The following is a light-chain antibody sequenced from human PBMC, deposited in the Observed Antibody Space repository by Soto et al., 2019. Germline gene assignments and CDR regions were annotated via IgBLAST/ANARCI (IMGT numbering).Light chain of an antibody. V-gene: IGKV1-5*01. Sequence: DIQMTQSPSSLSASVGDRVTITCWASQSVSSSLARYQQKPGKAPKLLIYGASSLESGVPSRFSGSESGTEFTLTIASLQPDDFATYYCQQYRSFPLSFGGGTKLEIK. J-gene: IGKJ4*01. CDR2: GAS. CDR1: QSVSSS. CDR3: QQYRSFPLS.